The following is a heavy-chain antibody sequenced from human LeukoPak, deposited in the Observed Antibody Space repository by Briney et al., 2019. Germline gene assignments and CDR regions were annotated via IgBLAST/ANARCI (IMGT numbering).Heavy chain of an antibody. Sequence: INPNIGGTNYAHKLKGRVTMTRDTSSSTAYMELSRLRSDDTAVYYCAREVLVSPYYFDYWGQGTLVTVSS. J-gene: IGHJ4*02. V-gene: IGHV1-2*02. CDR2: INPNIGGT. D-gene: IGHD4/OR15-4a*01. CDR3: AREVLVSPYYFDY.